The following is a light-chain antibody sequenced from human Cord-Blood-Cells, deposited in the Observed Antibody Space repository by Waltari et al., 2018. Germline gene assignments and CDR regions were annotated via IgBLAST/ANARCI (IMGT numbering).Light chain of an antibody. CDR2: DSS. J-gene: IGKJ3*01. CDR3: QQYDNLPPV. CDR1: QDTSNY. V-gene: IGKV1-33*01. Sequence: DIQLTQSPSSLSASVGVRVTITCQASQDTSNYLNWYQQKPGKAPKLLIYDSSNLETGVPSMFSGSGSGTDFTFTISSLQPEDIATYYCQQYDNLPPVFGPGTKVDIK.